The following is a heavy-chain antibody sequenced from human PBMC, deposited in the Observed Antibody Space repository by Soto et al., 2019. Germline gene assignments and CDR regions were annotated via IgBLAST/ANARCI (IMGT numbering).Heavy chain of an antibody. V-gene: IGHV3-30*18. D-gene: IGHD3-22*01. CDR2: ISYDGSNK. CDR1: GFTFSSYG. Sequence: PGGSLRLSCAASGFTFSSYGMHWVRQAPGKGLEWVAVISYDGSNKYYADSVKGRFTISRDNSKNTLYLQMNSLRAEDTAVYYCAKEAYDSSGYYYDPIDYWGQGTLVTVSS. J-gene: IGHJ4*02. CDR3: AKEAYDSSGYYYDPIDY.